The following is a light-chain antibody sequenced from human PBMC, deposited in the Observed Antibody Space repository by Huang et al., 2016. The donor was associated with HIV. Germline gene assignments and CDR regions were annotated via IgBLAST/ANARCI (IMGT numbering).Light chain of an antibody. J-gene: IGKJ4*01. V-gene: IGKV3-11*01. CDR1: QSVSSY. Sequence: EIVLTQSPATLSLSPGERATLSCRASQSVSSYLAWYQQKPCQATRLLIYDASNSAPGLPARFGGSGSGTDFTLTISSLEPEDFAVYYCQQRSNWAPITFGGGTKVEIK. CDR2: DAS. CDR3: QQRSNWAPIT.